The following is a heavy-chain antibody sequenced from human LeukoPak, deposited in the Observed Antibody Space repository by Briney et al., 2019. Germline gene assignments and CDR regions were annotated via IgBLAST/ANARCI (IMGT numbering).Heavy chain of an antibody. V-gene: IGHV4-59*08. CDR3: ARLADSSSFDY. Sequence: SETLSLTCTVSGGSISSYYWSWIRQPPGKGLEWIGYIYYSGSTNYNPSLKSRVTISVDTSKNQFSLKLSSVTAADTTVYYCARLADSSSFDYWGQGTLVTVSS. CDR2: IYYSGST. J-gene: IGHJ4*02. CDR1: GGSISSYY. D-gene: IGHD6-13*01.